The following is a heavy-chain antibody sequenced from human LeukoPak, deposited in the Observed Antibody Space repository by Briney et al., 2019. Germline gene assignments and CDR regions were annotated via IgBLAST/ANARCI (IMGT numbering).Heavy chain of an antibody. V-gene: IGHV3-23*01. D-gene: IGHD3-22*01. CDR2: ISGSGGST. CDR3: AKPVKLYYYDSSGYLGD. Sequence: GGSLRLSCAASGFTFSSYAMSWVRQAPGKGLEWVSAISGSGGSTYYADSVKGRFTISRDNSKNTLYLQMKSLRAEDTAVYYCAKPVKLYYYDSSGYLGDWGQGTLVTVSS. CDR1: GFTFSSYA. J-gene: IGHJ4*02.